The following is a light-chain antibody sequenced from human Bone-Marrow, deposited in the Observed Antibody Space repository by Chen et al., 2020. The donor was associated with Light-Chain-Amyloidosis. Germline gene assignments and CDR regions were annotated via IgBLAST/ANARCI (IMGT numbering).Light chain of an antibody. CDR3: QQYDTATLS. V-gene: IGKV3-20*01. CDR2: GSS. J-gene: IGKJ4*01. CDR1: QTISSNY. Sequence: EIVFTQSPGTLSLSPGEGANLSCRASQTISSNYLTWYQQKFGQAPRLRIYGSSSRATGIPDRFTCSGTGTDCTLTINRLEPEDFAMYYCQQYDTATLSIGGGNKVKIK.